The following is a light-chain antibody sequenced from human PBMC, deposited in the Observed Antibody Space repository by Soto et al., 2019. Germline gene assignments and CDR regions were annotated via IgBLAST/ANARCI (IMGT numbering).Light chain of an antibody. CDR1: QSLVHSSGNSY. CDR2: FGS. J-gene: IGKJ4*01. Sequence: DIVMTQSPVSLPVTPGEPASISCRSSQSLVHSSGNSYLDWYLQKPVQSPQPLIYFGSNRASGVPERFSGSGSGTDFTLKISRVETEDVRVYYCMQALSAPLTFGGGTKLEIK. CDR3: MQALSAPLT. V-gene: IGKV2-28*01.